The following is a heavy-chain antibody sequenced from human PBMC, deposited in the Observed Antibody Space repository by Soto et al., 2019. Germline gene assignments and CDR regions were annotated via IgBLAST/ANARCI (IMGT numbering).Heavy chain of an antibody. Sequence: QLHLVQSGAVVKKPGASVTVSCSASGYPVTAYYMHWVRQAPGRGLEWMGGINPATGAAKYTQTFQGRVTLTRDTSTSTAFMELSGLTSEDTAAFYCARGGGVGVAGSAAFDMWGQGTLVTVSS. V-gene: IGHV1-2*02. CDR1: GYPVTAYY. J-gene: IGHJ3*02. CDR2: INPATGAA. CDR3: ARGGGVGVAGSAAFDM. D-gene: IGHD3-3*01.